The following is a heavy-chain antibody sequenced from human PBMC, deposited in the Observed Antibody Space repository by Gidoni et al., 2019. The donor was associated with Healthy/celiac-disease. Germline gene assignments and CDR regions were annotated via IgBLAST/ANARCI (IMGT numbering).Heavy chain of an antibody. J-gene: IGHJ4*02. V-gene: IGHV4-38-2*02. Sequence: VQLQESGPGLVKPPETLSLTCAVSGYPTSSGYYWGWIRQPPGKGLEWIGSIYHSRSTYYNPSLKSRVTISVDTSKNQFSLKLSSVTAADTAVYYCARDLGSWERGAFDYWGQGTLVTVSS. CDR1: GYPTSSGYY. D-gene: IGHD1-1*01. CDR3: ARDLGSWERGAFDY. CDR2: IYHSRST.